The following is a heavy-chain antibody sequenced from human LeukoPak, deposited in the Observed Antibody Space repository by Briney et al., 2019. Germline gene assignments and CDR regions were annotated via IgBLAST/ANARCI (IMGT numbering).Heavy chain of an antibody. CDR2: ILVVVSV. D-gene: IGHD3-22*01. CDR1: GGSITSSY. Sequence: LGTLSLTCTVSGGSITSSYWSWMRPPPGKGLEWLGYILVVVSVHYDPALKSRFTIAVDTSKNQFSLKLSTVTVADTAVYYCARLGAYSYYYESSGYRVVELDYWGQGTLVTVSS. V-gene: IGHV4-59*01. J-gene: IGHJ4*02. CDR3: ARLGAYSYYYESSGYRVVELDY.